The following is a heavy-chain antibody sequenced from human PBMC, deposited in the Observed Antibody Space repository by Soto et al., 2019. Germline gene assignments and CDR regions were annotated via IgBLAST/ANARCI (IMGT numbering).Heavy chain of an antibody. J-gene: IGHJ6*03. Sequence: SETLSLTCTVSGGSISSYYWSWIRQPPGKGLEWIGYIYYSGSTNYNPSLKSRVTISVDTSKNQFSLKLSSVTAADTAVYYCDRVRNDYVAYVYYYYYYMDVWGKVNTVTVSS. CDR2: IYYSGST. CDR3: DRVRNDYVAYVYYYYYYMDV. D-gene: IGHD3-16*01. CDR1: GGSISSYY. V-gene: IGHV4-59*01.